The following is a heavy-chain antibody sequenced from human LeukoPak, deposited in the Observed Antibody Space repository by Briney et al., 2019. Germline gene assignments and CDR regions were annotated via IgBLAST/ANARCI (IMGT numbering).Heavy chain of an antibody. CDR1: GYTFTSYG. J-gene: IGHJ4*02. Sequence: ASVKVSCKASGYTFTSYGISWVRQAPGQGLEWMGWIGAYNGNTNYAQKLQGRVTMTTDTSTSTAYMELRSLRSDDTAVYYCARDRGNSDIVVVPAEVWGQGTLVTVSS. D-gene: IGHD2-2*01. CDR2: IGAYNGNT. CDR3: ARDRGNSDIVVVPAEV. V-gene: IGHV1-18*01.